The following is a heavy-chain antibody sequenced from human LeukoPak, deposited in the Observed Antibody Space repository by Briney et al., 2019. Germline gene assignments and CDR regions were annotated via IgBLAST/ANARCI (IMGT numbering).Heavy chain of an antibody. D-gene: IGHD5-18*01. Sequence: GGSLRLSCAVSGFSFTNYWMHWVRQTPGKGLEWVSSISSSSSYIYYADSVKGRFTISRDNAKNSLYLQMNSLRAEDTAVYYCARAGIQLPRYYGMDVWGQGTTVTVSS. V-gene: IGHV3-21*01. CDR1: GFSFTNYW. J-gene: IGHJ6*02. CDR2: ISSSSSYI. CDR3: ARAGIQLPRYYGMDV.